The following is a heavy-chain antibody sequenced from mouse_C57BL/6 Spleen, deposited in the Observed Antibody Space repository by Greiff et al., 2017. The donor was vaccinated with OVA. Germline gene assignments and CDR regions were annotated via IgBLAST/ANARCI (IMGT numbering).Heavy chain of an antibody. CDR1: GYTFTDYY. Sequence: QVQLQQSGPELVKPGASVKISCKASGYTFTDYYINWVKQRPGQGLEWIGWMYPGSGNTKYNEKFKGKATLTVDTSSSTAYMQLSSLTSEDSAVYFCARDGYYVDAMDYWGQGTSVTVSS. CDR2: MYPGSGNT. V-gene: IGHV1-84*01. D-gene: IGHD2-3*01. CDR3: ARDGYYVDAMDY. J-gene: IGHJ4*01.